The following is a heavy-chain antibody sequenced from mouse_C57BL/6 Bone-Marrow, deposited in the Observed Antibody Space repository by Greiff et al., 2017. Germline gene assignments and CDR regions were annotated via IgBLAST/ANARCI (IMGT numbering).Heavy chain of an antibody. V-gene: IGHV1-72*01. CDR3: ARNWDVDY. Sequence: VLLQQPGAELVKPGASVKLSCKASGYTFTSYWMSWVKQRPGRGLEWIGRIDANSGGTKYTEKFKSKATLTVDKPSSTAYMQLSSLTSEDSAVYYCARNWDVDYWGQGTTLTGSS. J-gene: IGHJ2*01. CDR2: IDANSGGT. CDR1: GYTFTSYW. D-gene: IGHD4-1*01.